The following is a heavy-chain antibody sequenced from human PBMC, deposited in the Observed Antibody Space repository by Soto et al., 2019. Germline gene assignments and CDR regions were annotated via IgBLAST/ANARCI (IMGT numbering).Heavy chain of an antibody. CDR1: GGSVSSGSYY. D-gene: IGHD5-18*01. Sequence: QVQLQESGPGLVKPSETLSLTCTVSGGSVSSGSYYWSWIRQPPGKGLEWIGYIYYSGSTNYNPSHKSRVTISVDTSKNQFSLKLSSVTAADTAVYYCARISGYSYGLPQYFDYWGQGTLVTVSS. J-gene: IGHJ4*02. V-gene: IGHV4-61*01. CDR3: ARISGYSYGLPQYFDY. CDR2: IYYSGST.